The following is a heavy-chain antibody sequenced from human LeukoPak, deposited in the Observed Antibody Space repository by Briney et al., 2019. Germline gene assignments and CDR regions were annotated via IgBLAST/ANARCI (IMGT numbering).Heavy chain of an antibody. CDR2: ISSNGGSI. Sequence: GGSPRLSCAASGFTFSDYAMHWVRQAPGKELEYVSAISSNGGSIHYANSVKGRFTISRDNSKNTLYLQMDSLRAEDTAVYYCARGRTPTENWFDPWGQGTLVTVSS. J-gene: IGHJ5*02. CDR3: ARGRTPTENWFDP. CDR1: GFTFSDYA. V-gene: IGHV3-64*01. D-gene: IGHD2-2*01.